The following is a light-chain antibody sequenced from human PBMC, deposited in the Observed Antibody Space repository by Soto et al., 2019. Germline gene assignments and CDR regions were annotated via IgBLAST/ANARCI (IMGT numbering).Light chain of an antibody. CDR1: QSVSSSY. Sequence: EFVLTQSPGTLSLSPGERATLSCRASQSVSSSYLAWYQQKPGQAPRILIYGASTRATGIPDRFSGSGSGTDFTLTISRPEPADFALYYCQQYGSSPPLTFGGGTKVEIK. J-gene: IGKJ4*01. V-gene: IGKV3-20*01. CDR2: GAS. CDR3: QQYGSSPPLT.